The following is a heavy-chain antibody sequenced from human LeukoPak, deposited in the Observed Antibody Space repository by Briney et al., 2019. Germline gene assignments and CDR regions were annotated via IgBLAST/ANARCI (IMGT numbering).Heavy chain of an antibody. J-gene: IGHJ5*02. CDR2: IYTSGST. Sequence: PSETLSLTCTVSGGSISSYYWSWIRQPAGKGLEWIGRIYTSGSTNYNPSLKSRVTISVDTSKNHFSLRLSSVTAADTAVYYCARILSSSWYYWFDPWGQGTLVTVSS. CDR1: GGSISSYY. CDR3: ARILSSSWYYWFDP. D-gene: IGHD6-13*01. V-gene: IGHV4-4*07.